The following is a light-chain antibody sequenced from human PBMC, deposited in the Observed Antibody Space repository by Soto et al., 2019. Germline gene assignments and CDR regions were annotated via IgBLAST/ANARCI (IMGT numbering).Light chain of an antibody. CDR1: ESISRDY. V-gene: IGKV3-20*01. Sequence: EIVLTQSPGTLSLSPGQRATLSCRASESISRDYLAWYQQRLGQAPRLLIYGASSGATGIPDRFSGSGSGTDFTLTISRLEPEDFAVYYCQQYSRAPLTFGQGTKVEIK. CDR2: GAS. J-gene: IGKJ1*01. CDR3: QQYSRAPLT.